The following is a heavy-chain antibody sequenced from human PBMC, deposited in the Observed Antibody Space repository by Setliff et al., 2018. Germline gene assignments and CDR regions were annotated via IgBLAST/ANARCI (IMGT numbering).Heavy chain of an antibody. CDR2: ISAYNGNT. CDR1: GYTFTSYG. V-gene: IGHV1-18*01. Sequence: ASVKVSCKASGYTFTSYGISWVRQAPGQGLEWMGWISAYNGNTNYAQKLQGRVTMTTDTYTGTGYMELRSLTSDDTAVYFCARFGGSCSSSSCYASDLWGQGTMVTVSS. D-gene: IGHD2-2*01. CDR3: ARFGGSCSSSSCYASDL. J-gene: IGHJ3*01.